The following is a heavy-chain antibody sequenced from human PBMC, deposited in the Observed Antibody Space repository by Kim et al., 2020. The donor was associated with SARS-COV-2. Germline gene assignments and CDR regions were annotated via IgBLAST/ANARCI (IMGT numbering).Heavy chain of an antibody. J-gene: IGHJ4*02. Sequence: GGSLRLSCAASGFTFSDYYMSWIRQAPGKGLEWVSYISSSSSYTNYADSVKGRFTISRDNAKNSLYLQMNSLRAEDTAVYYCARGYYDSSGYTTFDYWGQGTLVTVSS. V-gene: IGHV3-11*03. D-gene: IGHD3-22*01. CDR3: ARGYYDSSGYTTFDY. CDR1: GFTFSDYY. CDR2: ISSSSSYT.